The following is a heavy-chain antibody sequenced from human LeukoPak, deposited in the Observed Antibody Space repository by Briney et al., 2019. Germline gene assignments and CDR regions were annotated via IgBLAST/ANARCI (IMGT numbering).Heavy chain of an antibody. J-gene: IGHJ4*02. CDR3: ARTITVFGAYYFDY. CDR1: GFTFSDYY. CDR2: ISSSSSYT. V-gene: IGHV3-11*06. D-gene: IGHD3-3*01. Sequence: GGSLRLSCGASGFTFSDYYMSWIRQAPGKGLEWVSYISSSSSYTNYADSVKGRSTISRDNAKNSLYLQMTSLRAEDTAVYYCARTITVFGAYYFDYWGQGTLVTVSS.